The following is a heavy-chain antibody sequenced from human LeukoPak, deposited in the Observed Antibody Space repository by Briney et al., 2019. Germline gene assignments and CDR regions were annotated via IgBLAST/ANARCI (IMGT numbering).Heavy chain of an antibody. V-gene: IGHV3-7*01. D-gene: IGHD2-8*01. Sequence: PGGSLRLSCAASGFTFSSYWMSWLRQAPGKGLEWAANIKEDGTHKYYVGSVRGRFTISRDNANNSLYLQMNSLRAEDTAIYYCAREARGTRAAFDVWGQGTMVTVFS. CDR2: IKEDGTHK. CDR1: GFTFSSYW. J-gene: IGHJ3*01. CDR3: AREARGTRAAFDV.